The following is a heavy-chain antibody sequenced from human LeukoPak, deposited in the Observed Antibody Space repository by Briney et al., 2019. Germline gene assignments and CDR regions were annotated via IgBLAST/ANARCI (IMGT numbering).Heavy chain of an antibody. CDR3: ARITATAMVNAFDY. V-gene: IGHV4-4*07. CDR2: IYSSGST. Sequence: PSETLSLTCTVSGGSISDYYWSWIRQPAGKGLEYLGRIYSSGSTDYNPSLKSRVTMSVDTSKNQISLKVKSVTAAETAVYYCARITATAMVNAFDYWGQGMLVTVSS. CDR1: GGSISDYY. D-gene: IGHD5-18*01. J-gene: IGHJ4*02.